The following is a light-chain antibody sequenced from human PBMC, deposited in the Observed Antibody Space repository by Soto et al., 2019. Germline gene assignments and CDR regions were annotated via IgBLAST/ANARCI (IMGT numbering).Light chain of an antibody. V-gene: IGKV1-5*03. CDR2: KAS. J-gene: IGKJ5*01. Sequence: DIQMTQSPSTLSASVADRVTIACRASQSISNWLAWYQQKPGKAPKLLIYKASSLESGVPSRFSGSGAGTDFTLTISRLEPEDFAVYYCQQYGSSPITFGQGTRLEI. CDR3: QQYGSSPIT. CDR1: QSISNW.